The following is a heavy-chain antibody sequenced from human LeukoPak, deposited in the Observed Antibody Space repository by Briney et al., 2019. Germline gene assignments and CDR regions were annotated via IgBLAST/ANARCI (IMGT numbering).Heavy chain of an antibody. D-gene: IGHD3-22*01. Sequence: SETLSLTCAVYGGSFRGYYWSWIRQPPGKGLEWIGEINHSGSTNYNPSLKSRVTISVDTSKNQFSLKLSSVTAADTAVYYCARIKGGYFALDYWGQGTLVTVSS. CDR2: INHSGST. J-gene: IGHJ4*02. V-gene: IGHV4-34*01. CDR1: GGSFRGYY. CDR3: ARIKGGYFALDY.